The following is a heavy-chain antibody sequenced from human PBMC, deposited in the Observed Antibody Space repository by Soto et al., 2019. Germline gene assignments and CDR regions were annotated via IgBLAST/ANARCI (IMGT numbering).Heavy chain of an antibody. J-gene: IGHJ4*02. CDR2: INPNRGGT. Sequence: GASVKVSCKASGYTFTGYYIHWVRQAPGQGLEWMGWINPNRGGTKFAQQFQGRVSMTRDTSISTAYMELSRLRSDDTAVYYCARGYRPDGYSYGPDYWGQGTLVTVSS. D-gene: IGHD5-18*01. V-gene: IGHV1-2*02. CDR1: GYTFTGYY. CDR3: ARGYRPDGYSYGPDY.